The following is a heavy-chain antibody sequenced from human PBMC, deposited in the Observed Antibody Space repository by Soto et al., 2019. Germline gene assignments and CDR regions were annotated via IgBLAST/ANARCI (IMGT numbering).Heavy chain of an antibody. J-gene: IGHJ6*02. CDR1: GYTFTSYG. V-gene: IGHV1-18*01. CDR2: ISAYNGNT. CDR3: ARDLSYYDSSGYYFLGYGMDV. D-gene: IGHD3-22*01. Sequence: QVQLVQSGAEVKKPGASVKVSCKASGYTFTSYGISWVRQAPGQGLEWMGWISAYNGNTNYAQKLQGRVTMTTDTSTSTASMELTSLRSEDTAVDYCARDLSYYDSSGYYFLGYGMDVWGQRTTVTVSS.